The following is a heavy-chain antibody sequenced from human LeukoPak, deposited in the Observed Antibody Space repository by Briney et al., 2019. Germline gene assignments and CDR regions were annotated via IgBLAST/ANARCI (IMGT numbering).Heavy chain of an antibody. CDR3: ATGVHYYGSGSYYSWFDP. CDR1: GYIFTCYA. V-gene: IGHV1-69*06. J-gene: IGHJ5*02. Sequence: GASVKVSYKASGYIFTCYAMTWVRQGPGQGLELMGGFIPIFGTANYAQKFQGRVTITADKSTSTAYMELSSLRSEDTAVYYCATGVHYYGSGSYYSWFDPWGQGTLVTVSS. CDR2: FIPIFGTA. D-gene: IGHD3-10*01.